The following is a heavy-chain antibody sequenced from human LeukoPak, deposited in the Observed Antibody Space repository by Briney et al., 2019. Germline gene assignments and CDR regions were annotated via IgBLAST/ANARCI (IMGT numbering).Heavy chain of an antibody. V-gene: IGHV3-21*01. D-gene: IGHD4-11*01. Sequence: PGGSLRLSCAASGFTFSSYSMNWVRQAPGKGLEWVSSISSSSSYIYYADSLKGRFTISRDNARNSLYLQMNSLRAEDTAVYYCACGRTHSNVDYWGQGTLVTVSS. J-gene: IGHJ4*02. CDR2: ISSSSSYI. CDR1: GFTFSSYS. CDR3: ACGRTHSNVDY.